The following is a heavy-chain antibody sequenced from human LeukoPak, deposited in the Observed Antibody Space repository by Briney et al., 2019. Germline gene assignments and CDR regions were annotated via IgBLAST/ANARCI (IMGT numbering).Heavy chain of an antibody. CDR3: AKVQLGYSGSYVAFDI. CDR2: IRYDGSNK. Sequence: PGGSLRLSCAASGFTFSSYWMSWVRQAPGKGLEWVAFIRYDGSNKYYADSVKGRFTISRDNSKNTLYLQMNSLRAEDTAVYYCAKVQLGYSGSYVAFDIWGQGTMVTVSS. V-gene: IGHV3-30*02. D-gene: IGHD1-26*01. J-gene: IGHJ3*02. CDR1: GFTFSSYW.